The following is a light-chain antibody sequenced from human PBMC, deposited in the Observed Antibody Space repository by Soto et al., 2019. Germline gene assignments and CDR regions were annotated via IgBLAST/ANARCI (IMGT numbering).Light chain of an antibody. J-gene: IGKJ2*01. CDR2: KAS. Sequence: DIQMTQSPSTLSASVGDRVTITCRASQSISSWLAWYQQKPGKAPKLLIYKASSLESGVPSRFSGSGSGTEFTLIISSLQPDDFATYYCQQYNSYSPYTFGQGTKLAIK. CDR1: QSISSW. CDR3: QQYNSYSPYT. V-gene: IGKV1-5*03.